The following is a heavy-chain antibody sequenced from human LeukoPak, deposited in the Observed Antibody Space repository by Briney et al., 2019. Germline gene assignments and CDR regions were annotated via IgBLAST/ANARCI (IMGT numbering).Heavy chain of an antibody. D-gene: IGHD4-17*01. J-gene: IGHJ4*02. CDR1: GYTFTSYD. CDR2: MNPNSGNT. CDR3: ARPPYGDYLYFDY. Sequence: ASVKVSCKASGYTFTSYDINWVRQATGQGLEWMGWMNPNSGNTGYAQKFQGRVTITRNTSISTAYMELSSLRSEDTAVYYCARPPYGDYLYFDYWGQGTLVTVSS. V-gene: IGHV1-8*01.